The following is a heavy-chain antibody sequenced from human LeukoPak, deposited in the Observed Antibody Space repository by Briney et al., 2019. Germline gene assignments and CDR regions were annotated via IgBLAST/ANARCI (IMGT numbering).Heavy chain of an antibody. CDR1: GFTFSRYA. CDR2: ISGSGGDT. V-gene: IGHV3-23*01. J-gene: IGHJ3*02. CDR3: AKDRGYYDFWTIDVFDI. Sequence: PGGSLRLSCGASGFTFSRYAMSWVRQAPGKGLEWVSGISGSGGDTIYGDSVKGRFTISRDNSKNMLYLQMNSLRAEDTAVYYCAKDRGYYDFWTIDVFDIWGQGTMVTVSS. D-gene: IGHD3-3*01.